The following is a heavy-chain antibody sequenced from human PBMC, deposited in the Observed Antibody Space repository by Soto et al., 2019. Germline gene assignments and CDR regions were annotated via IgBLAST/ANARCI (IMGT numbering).Heavy chain of an antibody. CDR3: ARRSVYYDSSGSPDAFDI. CDR2: IDPSDSYT. CDR1: GCSFTSYW. Sequence: GQLLKIPWKGSGCSFTSYWISCMRQMHGKGLEWMGRIDPSDSYTNYSPSFQGHVTISADKSISTAYLQWSSLKASDTAMYYCARRSVYYDSSGSPDAFDIWGQGTMVTVSS. V-gene: IGHV5-10-1*01. J-gene: IGHJ3*02. D-gene: IGHD3-22*01.